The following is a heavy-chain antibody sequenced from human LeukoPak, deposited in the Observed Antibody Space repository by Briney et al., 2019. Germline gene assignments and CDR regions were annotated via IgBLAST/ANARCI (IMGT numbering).Heavy chain of an antibody. D-gene: IGHD3-22*01. Sequence: GGSLRLSCAASGFTFSSYAMSWVRQAPGKGLEWVSAISGSGGSTYYADSVKGRFTISRDNSKNTLYLQMNSLRAEDTAVYYCAKDDSSGYYWALNAFDIWGQGTMVTVSS. CDR2: ISGSGGST. CDR1: GFTFSSYA. V-gene: IGHV3-23*01. J-gene: IGHJ3*02. CDR3: AKDDSSGYYWALNAFDI.